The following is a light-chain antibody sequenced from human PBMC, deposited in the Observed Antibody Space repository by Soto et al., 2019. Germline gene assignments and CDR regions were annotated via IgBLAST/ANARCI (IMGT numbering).Light chain of an antibody. CDR1: SSDIGDYNY. CDR3: CSFRTGRNLV. Sequence: QSVLTQPASVSGSPGQSITISCTGTSSDIGDYNYISWYQHHPGKAPKLIIYGVSNRPSGVSNRFSGSKSGNTASLTISGLQAEDEADYYCCSFRTGRNLVFGIGTKVTV. CDR2: GVS. V-gene: IGLV2-14*01. J-gene: IGLJ1*01.